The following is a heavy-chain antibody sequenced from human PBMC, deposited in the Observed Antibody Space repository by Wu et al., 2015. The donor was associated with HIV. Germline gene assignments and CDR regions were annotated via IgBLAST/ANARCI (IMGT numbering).Heavy chain of an antibody. V-gene: IGHV1-24*01. CDR2: FDAEEGET. CDR3: ARNTDSVATSLYSLGV. J-gene: IGHJ6*02. CDR1: GYILSKLS. D-gene: IGHD5-12*01. Sequence: QVQLVQSGAEVKKPGASVRVSCKVSGYILSKLSIHWVRQAPAKGLEWMGGFDAEEGETIYAQKLQGRVTMTEDTSTDTAYMELSSLKSEDTAVYYCARNTDSVATSLYSLGVWGQGTVVTVSS.